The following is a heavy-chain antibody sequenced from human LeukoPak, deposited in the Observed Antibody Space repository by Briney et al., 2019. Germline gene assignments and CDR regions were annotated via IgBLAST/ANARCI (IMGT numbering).Heavy chain of an antibody. CDR2: IYYSGST. V-gene: IGHV4-39*07. CDR3: ASSYDILTFKVYFDY. Sequence: SETLSLTCTVSGGSISSSSYYWGWIRQPPGKGLEWIGSIYYSGSTYYNPSLKSRVTISVDTSKNQFSLKLSSVTAADTAVYYCASSYDILTFKVYFDYWGQGTLVTVSS. CDR1: GGSISSSSYY. J-gene: IGHJ4*02. D-gene: IGHD3-9*01.